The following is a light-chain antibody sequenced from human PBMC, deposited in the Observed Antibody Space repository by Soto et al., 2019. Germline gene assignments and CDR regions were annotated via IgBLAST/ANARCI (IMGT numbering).Light chain of an antibody. CDR1: QSVSSY. CDR3: QQRSNWPPGYT. Sequence: EIVLTQSPATLSLSPGERATLSCRASQSVSSYLAWYQQKPGQAPRLLIYDASNRATGIPARFSGSGSGTDFTIPISSLEPEDVAVYYCQQRSNWPPGYTFGQGTKLEIK. V-gene: IGKV3-11*01. CDR2: DAS. J-gene: IGKJ2*01.